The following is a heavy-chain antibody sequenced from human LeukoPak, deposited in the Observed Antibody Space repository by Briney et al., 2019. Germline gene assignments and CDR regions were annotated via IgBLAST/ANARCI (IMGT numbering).Heavy chain of an antibody. V-gene: IGHV3-33*01. J-gene: IGHJ4*02. Sequence: TGGSLRLSCAASGFIFSSYGMHWVRQAPGKGLEWVAVIWYDGSNKYYADSVKGRFTISRDNSKNTLYLQMNSLRAEDTAVYYCARGGTFGPMPLDYWGQGTLVTVSS. CDR3: ARGGTFGPMPLDY. CDR2: IWYDGSNK. D-gene: IGHD2/OR15-2a*01. CDR1: GFIFSSYG.